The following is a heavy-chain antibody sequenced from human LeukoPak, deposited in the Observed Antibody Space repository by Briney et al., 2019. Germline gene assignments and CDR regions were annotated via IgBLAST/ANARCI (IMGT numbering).Heavy chain of an antibody. Sequence: GRPLGLSCAASGFTFSGYGMHWVRQAPGKGLEWVTGIAFDGSRKHYADSVKGRFTISRDNARNTMDLQMNSLRVEDTAVYHCTRYDSSRFDPWGQGTLVIVSS. D-gene: IGHD3-3*01. CDR1: GFTFSGYG. V-gene: IGHV3-30*03. J-gene: IGHJ5*02. CDR2: IAFDGSRK. CDR3: TRYDSSRFDP.